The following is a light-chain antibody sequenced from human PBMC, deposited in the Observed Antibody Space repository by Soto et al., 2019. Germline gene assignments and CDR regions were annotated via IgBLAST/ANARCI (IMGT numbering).Light chain of an antibody. V-gene: IGKV3D-20*02. CDR1: QSVSSSY. CDR3: QQRSNWSIT. CDR2: DAS. J-gene: IGKJ5*01. Sequence: EMVMTQSPATLSLSPEERATRSCRASQSVSSSYLAWYQQKPGQAPRLLIYDASNRATGIPARFSGSGSGTDFTLTISSLEPEDFAVYYCQQRSNWSITFGQGTRLEIK.